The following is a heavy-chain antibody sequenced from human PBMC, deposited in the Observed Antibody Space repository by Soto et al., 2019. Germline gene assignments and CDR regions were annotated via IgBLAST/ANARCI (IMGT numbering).Heavy chain of an antibody. Sequence: EVQLVESGGGLVQPGGSLRLSCAASGFTFSSYSMNWVRQAPGKGLEWVSYISSSSSTIYYADSVKGRFTTSRDNAKNSLYLQMNSLRDEDTAVYYCARDYGGINYYYYYGMDVWGQGTTVTVSS. CDR3: ARDYGGINYYYYYGMDV. J-gene: IGHJ6*02. CDR2: ISSSSSTI. V-gene: IGHV3-48*02. CDR1: GFTFSSYS. D-gene: IGHD4-17*01.